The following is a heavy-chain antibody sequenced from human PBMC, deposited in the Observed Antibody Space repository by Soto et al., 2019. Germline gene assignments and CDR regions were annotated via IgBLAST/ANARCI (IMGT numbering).Heavy chain of an antibody. D-gene: IGHD6-6*01. J-gene: IGHJ4*02. CDR2: INHSGRT. CDR1: GGSFSGYY. Sequence: PSETLSLTLAVYGGSFSGYYWSWIRQHPGKGLEWIGEINHSGRTNDNPSLKSRVTISVGTSKHQFSLKLSSVTAADTAVYYCARVAARGVDYWGQGT. CDR3: ARVAARGVDY. V-gene: IGHV4-34*01.